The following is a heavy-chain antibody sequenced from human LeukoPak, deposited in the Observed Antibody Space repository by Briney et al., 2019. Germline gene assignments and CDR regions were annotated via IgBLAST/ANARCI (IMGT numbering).Heavy chain of an antibody. Sequence: ASVKVSCKASGYTFTSYDINWVRQATVQGLEWMGWMNPNSGNTGYAQKFQGRVTMTRNTSISTAYMELSSLRSEDTAVYYCASAPTPFRGSWSDWGQGTLVTVSS. CDR2: MNPNSGNT. D-gene: IGHD6-13*01. V-gene: IGHV1-8*02. J-gene: IGHJ4*02. CDR3: ASAPTPFRGSWSD. CDR1: GYTFTSYD.